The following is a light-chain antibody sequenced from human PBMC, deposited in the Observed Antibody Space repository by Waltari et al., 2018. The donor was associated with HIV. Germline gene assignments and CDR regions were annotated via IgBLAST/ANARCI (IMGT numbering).Light chain of an antibody. V-gene: IGLV2-23*02. CDR3: CSYAGSRSWV. CDR1: SSAISAYTS. CDR2: DVN. Sequence: QSALTQPASVSGSPGQSITISCTATSSAISAYTSVSWYQQYPGKAPRLLIHDVNTWPSGVSNRFFGSKSGNTASLTISGLQSEDEADYWCCSYAGSRSWVFGGGTKVTVL. J-gene: IGLJ3*02.